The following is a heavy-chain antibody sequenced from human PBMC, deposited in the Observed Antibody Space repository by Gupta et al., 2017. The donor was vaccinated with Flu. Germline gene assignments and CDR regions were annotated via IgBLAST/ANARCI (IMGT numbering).Heavy chain of an antibody. J-gene: IGHJ6*02. Sequence: EVQLLESGGGLVQPGGSLRLSCAASGFIFSSYAMSWVRQAPGKGLEWVSALSGSGATTYYADSVRGRFTISRDNSKNTLYLQMNSLRAEDTAVYYCAKTVDPIYYYYAMDVWGQGTTVTVSS. D-gene: IGHD5-12*01. CDR3: AKTVDPIYYYYAMDV. CDR1: GFIFSSYA. CDR2: LSGSGATT. V-gene: IGHV3-23*01.